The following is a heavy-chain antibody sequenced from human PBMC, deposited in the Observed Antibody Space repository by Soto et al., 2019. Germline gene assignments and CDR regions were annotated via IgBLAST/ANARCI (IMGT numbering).Heavy chain of an antibody. V-gene: IGHV5-10-1*01. CDR1: GYSFTNYW. CDR3: AVYDSRDKWLDP. D-gene: IGHD3-22*01. J-gene: IGHJ5*02. CDR2: IDPTDSYT. Sequence: PGESLKISCKDSGYSFTNYWISWVRQMPGKGLEWMGGIDPTDSYTKYSPSFQGHITISTDKSISTTYLQWSSLKASDTGIYYCAVYDSRDKWLDPWGQGTTVTVSS.